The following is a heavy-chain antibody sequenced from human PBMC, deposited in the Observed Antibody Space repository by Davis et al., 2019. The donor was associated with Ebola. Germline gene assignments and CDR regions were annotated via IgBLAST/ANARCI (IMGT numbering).Heavy chain of an antibody. CDR2: IYYSGST. CDR1: GGSISPYY. D-gene: IGHD2-21*01. V-gene: IGHV4-59*08. J-gene: IGHJ5*02. Sequence: SETLSLTCTVSGGSISPYYLSWIRQPPGKGLEWIGYIYYSGSTNYNASLKSRVTILVDTSKNQFSLRLSTVTAADTAVYYCARLDSAWGQGILVTVSS. CDR3: ARLDSA.